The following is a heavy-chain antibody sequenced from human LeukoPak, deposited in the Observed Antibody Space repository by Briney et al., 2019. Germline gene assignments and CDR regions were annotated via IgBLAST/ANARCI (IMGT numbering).Heavy chain of an antibody. V-gene: IGHV3-30-3*01. CDR2: ISYDGSNK. CDR1: GFTFSSYA. J-gene: IGHJ4*02. Sequence: GRSLRLSCAASGFTFSSYAMHWVRQAPGKGLEWVAVISYDGSNKYYADSVKGRFTISRDNSKNTLYLQMNSLRAEDTAVYYCVRDRRSRSGIAVAGTPKYYFDYWGQGTLVTVSS. CDR3: VRDRRSRSGIAVAGTPKYYFDY. D-gene: IGHD6-19*01.